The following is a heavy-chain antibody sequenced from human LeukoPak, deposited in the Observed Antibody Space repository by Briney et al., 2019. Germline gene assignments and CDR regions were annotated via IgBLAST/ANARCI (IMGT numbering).Heavy chain of an antibody. D-gene: IGHD2-2*01. J-gene: IGHJ6*02. CDR3: ARELRVVVVPAAISSSYGMDV. CDR2: ISYDGSNK. CDR1: GFTFSSYA. V-gene: IGHV3-30-3*01. Sequence: PGGSLRLSCAASGFTFSSYAMPWVRQAPGKGLGWVAVISYDGSNKYYADSVKGRFTISRDNSKNTLYLQMNSLRAEDTAVYYCARELRVVVVPAAISSSYGMDVWGQGTTVTVSS.